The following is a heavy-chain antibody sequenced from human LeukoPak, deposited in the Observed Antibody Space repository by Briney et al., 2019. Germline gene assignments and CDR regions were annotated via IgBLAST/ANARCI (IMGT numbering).Heavy chain of an antibody. J-gene: IGHJ4*02. V-gene: IGHV3-11*06. CDR1: GFTFSNFY. CDR2: ISSSSTYT. CDR3: ARESDSSGYYDY. D-gene: IGHD3-22*01. Sequence: GGSLRLSCAASGFTFSNFYMSWIRQAPGKGLEWVSYISSSSTYTNSADSVRGRFTISRDNAKNSLYLQMNSLRVEDTAVYYCARESDSSGYYDYWGQGTLVTVSS.